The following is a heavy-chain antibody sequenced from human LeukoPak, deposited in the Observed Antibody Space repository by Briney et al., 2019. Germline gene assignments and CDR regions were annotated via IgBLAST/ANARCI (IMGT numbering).Heavy chain of an antibody. CDR3: ARVVPGTGFFY. CDR1: GFTVSTNY. V-gene: IGHV3-66*01. J-gene: IGHJ4*02. CDR2: IYSGGTT. D-gene: IGHD2-8*02. Sequence: GGSLRLSCAASGFTVSTNYMSWVRQAPGKGLEWVSVIYSGGTTYYAESVKGRFTISRDNSKNTLYLQMNSLRAEDTAVYYCARVVPGTGFFYWGQGTLVTVSS.